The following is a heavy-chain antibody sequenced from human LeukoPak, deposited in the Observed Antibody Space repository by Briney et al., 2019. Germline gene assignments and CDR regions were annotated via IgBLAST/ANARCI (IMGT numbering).Heavy chain of an antibody. V-gene: IGHV3-48*04. D-gene: IGHD1-26*01. J-gene: IGHJ4*02. CDR3: AREIRGYSYFDY. Sequence: PGGSLRLSCTASGFTFGSYSMNWVRQAPGKGLEWVSYISSSGSTIYYADSVKGRFTISRDNAKNSLYLQMNSLRAEDTAVYYCAREIRGYSYFDYWGQGTLVTVSS. CDR2: ISSSGSTI. CDR1: GFTFGSYS.